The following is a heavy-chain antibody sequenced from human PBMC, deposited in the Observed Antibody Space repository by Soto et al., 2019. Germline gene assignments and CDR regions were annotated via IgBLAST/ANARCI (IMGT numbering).Heavy chain of an antibody. Sequence: GESLKISCKGSGYSFAGYWITWVRQKPGKGLEWMGRIDPSDSQTYYSPSFRGHVTISATKSITTTYLQWSSLKASDTAIYYCAASIFYYCMDVWGQGTTVTVS. V-gene: IGHV5-10-1*01. CDR3: AASIFYYCMDV. J-gene: IGHJ6*02. CDR2: IDPSDSQT. CDR1: GYSFAGYW.